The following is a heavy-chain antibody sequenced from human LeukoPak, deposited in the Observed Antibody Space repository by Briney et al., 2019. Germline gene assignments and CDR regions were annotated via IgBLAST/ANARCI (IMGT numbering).Heavy chain of an antibody. Sequence: SETLSLTCSVSGGSISSYYWSWIRQPAGKGLEWIGRIYTSGSTNYNPSLKSRVTMSVDTSKDQISLNLSSVTAADTAVYYCARDSLGFGAFDIWGQGTMITASS. V-gene: IGHV4-4*07. CDR1: GGSISSYY. D-gene: IGHD3-16*01. CDR3: ARDSLGFGAFDI. CDR2: IYTSGST. J-gene: IGHJ3*02.